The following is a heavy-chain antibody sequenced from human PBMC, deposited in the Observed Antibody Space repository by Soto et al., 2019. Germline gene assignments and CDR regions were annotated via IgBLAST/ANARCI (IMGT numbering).Heavy chain of an antibody. Sequence: QVQLQESGPGLVKPSQTLSLTCSVSGDSISRYGFYWSWIRQRPGKGLEWIGYISYSGNPYFNPSLRSRATISIDKSKNQFSLRLSSVTAADTDVYYCATRGITLYHFDSWGQGTLVTVSS. D-gene: IGHD3-10*01. V-gene: IGHV4-31*03. CDR1: GDSISRYGFY. CDR2: ISYSGNP. J-gene: IGHJ4*02. CDR3: ATRGITLYHFDS.